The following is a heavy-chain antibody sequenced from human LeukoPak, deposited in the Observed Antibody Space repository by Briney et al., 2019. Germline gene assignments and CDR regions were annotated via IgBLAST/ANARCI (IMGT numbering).Heavy chain of an antibody. D-gene: IGHD4/OR15-4a*01. V-gene: IGHV3-23*01. CDR1: GFTFSSYG. J-gene: IGHJ4*02. Sequence: PGGSLRLSCAASGFTFSSYGMSWVRQAPGKGLEWVSGISGSGSDGSTYYADSVKGRFTISRDNSKNTLYLQMNSLRAEDTAVYYCARRAGAYSHPYDYWGQGTLVTVSS. CDR3: ARRAGAYSHPYDY. CDR2: ISGSGSDGST.